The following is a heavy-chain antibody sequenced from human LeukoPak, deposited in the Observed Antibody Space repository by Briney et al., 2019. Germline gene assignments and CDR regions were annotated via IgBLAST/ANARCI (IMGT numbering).Heavy chain of an antibody. V-gene: IGHV3-23*01. Sequence: GGSLRLSCAASGFTFSSYAMSWVRQAPGKGLEWVSAIRGSGDRTHYADSVKGRFTISRDNSKNTLYLQMNSLRAEDTAVYYCAGSGSYYRPTPDYWGQGTLVTVSS. J-gene: IGHJ4*02. CDR1: GFTFSSYA. CDR3: AGSGSYYRPTPDY. CDR2: IRGSGDRT. D-gene: IGHD3-10*01.